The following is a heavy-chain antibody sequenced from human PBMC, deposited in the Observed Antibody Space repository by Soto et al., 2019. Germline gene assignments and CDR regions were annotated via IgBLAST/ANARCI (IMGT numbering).Heavy chain of an antibody. CDR1: GGSISDFY. CDR3: ARGQYDWNSEPLYYFDS. V-gene: IGHV4-59*01. J-gene: IGHJ4*02. D-gene: IGHD1-7*01. CDR2: VYYRGNT. Sequence: PSETLSLTCTVSGGSISDFYWSWIRQPPGKGLEWIGYVYYRGNTNYNPSLKSRVTMSIDTSKKQFSLKLNSVTAADTAVYFCARGQYDWNSEPLYYFDSWGQGTLVTVSS.